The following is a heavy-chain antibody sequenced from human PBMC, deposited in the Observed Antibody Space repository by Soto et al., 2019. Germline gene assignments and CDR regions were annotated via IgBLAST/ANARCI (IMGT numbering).Heavy chain of an antibody. J-gene: IGHJ4*02. CDR3: ASRYYDFWSGYYAPH. D-gene: IGHD3-3*01. V-gene: IGHV4-34*01. CDR2: INHSGST. CDR1: GGSFSGYY. Sequence: SETLSLTCAVDGGSFSGYYWSWIRHPPGKGLEWIGEINHSGSTNYNPSLKSRVTISVDTSKNQFSLKLSSVTAADTAVYYCASRYYDFWSGYYAPHWGQGTLVTVSS.